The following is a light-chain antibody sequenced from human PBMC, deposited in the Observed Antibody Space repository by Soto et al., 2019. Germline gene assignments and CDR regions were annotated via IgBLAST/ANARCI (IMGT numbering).Light chain of an antibody. CDR2: VNN. CDR1: SSNIGAGYD. V-gene: IGLV1-40*01. Sequence: QSVLTQPPSVSGAPGQRVTISCTGSSSNIGAGYDVHWYQQVTGTAPKLLIYVNNNRPSGVPDRVSGSKSGTSASLVITGRQAEDEADYYCQSYDSSLSASVFGGGTKLTVL. J-gene: IGLJ3*02. CDR3: QSYDSSLSASV.